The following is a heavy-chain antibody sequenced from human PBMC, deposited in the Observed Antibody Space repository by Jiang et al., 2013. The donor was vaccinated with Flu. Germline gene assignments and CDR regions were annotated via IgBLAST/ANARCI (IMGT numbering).Heavy chain of an antibody. V-gene: IGHV4-59*01. Sequence: TVSGGSISSFYWTWIRQPPGKGLEWIGYIYYSGITDYNPSLKSRVTISVDTSKNQFSLKVSSLSAADTAVYYCTNYRVPRTWGQGTLVTVSS. D-gene: IGHD1-14*01. CDR3: TNYRVPRT. CDR2: IYYSGIT. J-gene: IGHJ5*02. CDR1: GGSISSFY.